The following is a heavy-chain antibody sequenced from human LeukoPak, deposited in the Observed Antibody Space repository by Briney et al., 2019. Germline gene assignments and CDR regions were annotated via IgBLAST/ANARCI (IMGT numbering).Heavy chain of an antibody. V-gene: IGHV4-59*01. D-gene: IGHD6-25*01. CDR2: ISYSGST. CDR1: GDSISSYY. Sequence: PSETLSLTCTVSGDSISSYYWSWIRQPPGKGLEWIGFISYSGSTNYNPSLKSRVTMSVDTSKNQFPVRLTSVTAADTAVYYCARGSSAWPARFDYWGQGTLVTVSS. CDR3: ARGSSAWPARFDY. J-gene: IGHJ4*02.